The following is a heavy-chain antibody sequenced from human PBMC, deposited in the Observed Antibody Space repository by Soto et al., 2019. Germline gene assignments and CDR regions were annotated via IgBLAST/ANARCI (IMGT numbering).Heavy chain of an antibody. Sequence: GGSLRLSCAASGFTFSSYAMSWVRQAPGKGLEWVSAISGSGGSTYYADSVKGRFTISRDNSKNTLYLQMNSLRAEDTAVYYCAKDQYYDSSGYYYGYWGQGTLVTVSS. J-gene: IGHJ4*02. CDR1: GFTFSSYA. V-gene: IGHV3-23*01. CDR3: AKDQYYDSSGYYYGY. CDR2: ISGSGGST. D-gene: IGHD3-22*01.